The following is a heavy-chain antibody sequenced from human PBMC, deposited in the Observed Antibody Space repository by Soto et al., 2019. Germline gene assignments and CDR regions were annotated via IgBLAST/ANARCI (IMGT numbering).Heavy chain of an antibody. Sequence: QVQLVESGGGAVQPGRSLRLSCAASGFTFDSHGMHWVRQAPGKGLEWVAGISADGNNKDYAYSVKGRFTISRDNFNNILYLQICSLRAEDTAVSYCAKDLLPNTVSPWGSWGHGTLVTVSS. V-gene: IGHV3-30*18. J-gene: IGHJ5*01. D-gene: IGHD1-26*01. CDR2: ISADGNNK. CDR1: GFTFDSHG. CDR3: AKDLLPNTVSPWGS.